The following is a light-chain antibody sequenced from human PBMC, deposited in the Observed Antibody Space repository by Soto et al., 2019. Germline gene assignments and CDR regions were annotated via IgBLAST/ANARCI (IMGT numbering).Light chain of an antibody. Sequence: DIQMTQSPSTLSGSVGDRVTITCRASQTISSWLAWYQQKPGKAPKLLIYKASTLKSGVPSRFSGSGSGTEFTLTISSLQPDDFGTDYYEHYNSYSEAFGQRTKVDLK. J-gene: IGKJ1*01. CDR2: KAS. V-gene: IGKV1-5*03. CDR1: QTISSW. CDR3: EHYNSYSEA.